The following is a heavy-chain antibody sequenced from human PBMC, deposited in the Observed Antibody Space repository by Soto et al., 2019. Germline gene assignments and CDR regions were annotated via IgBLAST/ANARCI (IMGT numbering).Heavy chain of an antibody. CDR2: INHIGYR. CDR3: GARGAVAPRGY. D-gene: IGHD2-15*01. Sequence: QVQLQQWGAGLLKPSETLSLTCAVSGGSFSDFYWTWIRQIPGKGLEWIGEINHIGYRNYNPSLESRVAISVDTSKNQFSLNLRSVTAADTAVYYCGARGAVAPRGYWGQGTLVTVSS. V-gene: IGHV4-34*02. CDR1: GGSFSDFY. J-gene: IGHJ4*02.